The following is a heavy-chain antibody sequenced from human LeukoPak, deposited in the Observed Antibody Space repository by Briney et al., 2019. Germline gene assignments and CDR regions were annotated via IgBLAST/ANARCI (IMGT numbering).Heavy chain of an antibody. CDR1: GYTFTSYG. Sequence: ASVKVSFKSSGYTFTSYGISWVRQAPGPGREWMGLISAYNGNTNYAKKLQGRVAMTTETSTKTAYMERRSLRSDDSAVYYCARDGGYCSGGSCYDYWGQGTLVTVSS. D-gene: IGHD2-15*01. CDR2: ISAYNGNT. CDR3: ARDGGYCSGGSCYDY. J-gene: IGHJ4*02. V-gene: IGHV1-18*01.